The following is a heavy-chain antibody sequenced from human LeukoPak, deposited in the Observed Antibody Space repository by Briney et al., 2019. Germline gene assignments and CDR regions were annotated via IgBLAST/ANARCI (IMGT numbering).Heavy chain of an antibody. Sequence: SVKVSCKASGGTFSSYAISWVRQAPGQGLEWMGGIIPIFGTANYAQKFQGRVTITADESTSTAYMELSSLRSEDTAVYYCARDWRPDSYDFDPNTYFDYWGQGTLVTVSS. CDR1: GGTFSSYA. CDR3: ARDWRPDSYDFDPNTYFDY. D-gene: IGHD3-22*01. V-gene: IGHV1-69*13. CDR2: IIPIFGTA. J-gene: IGHJ4*02.